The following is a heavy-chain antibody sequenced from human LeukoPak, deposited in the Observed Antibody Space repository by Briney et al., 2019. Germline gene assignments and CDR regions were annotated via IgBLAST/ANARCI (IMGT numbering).Heavy chain of an antibody. D-gene: IGHD6-13*01. CDR3: VRGPTYSSRWYMDY. J-gene: IGHJ4*02. CDR2: ISGSGGT. Sequence: SETLSLTCTVSGGSISSYYWSWIRQPAGKGLEWIGRISGSGGTSYNPSLKSRVTLSVDSSKNQFSLKLSSVTAADTAVYYCVRGPTYSSRWYMDYWGREPWSPSPQ. CDR1: GGSISSYY. V-gene: IGHV4-4*07.